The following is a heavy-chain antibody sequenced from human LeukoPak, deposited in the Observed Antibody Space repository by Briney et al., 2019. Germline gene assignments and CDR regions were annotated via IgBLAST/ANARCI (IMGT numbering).Heavy chain of an antibody. Sequence: GRSLRLSCAASGFTFSTYGMHWVRQAPGKGLEWVAVISYDGSNKYYADSVKGRFTISRDNSKNTLYLQMNSLRADDTAVYYCAKPLTTKYCFDYWGQGTLVTVSS. CDR2: ISYDGSNK. V-gene: IGHV3-30*18. J-gene: IGHJ4*02. CDR1: GFTFSTYG. CDR3: AKPLTTKYCFDY. D-gene: IGHD4-17*01.